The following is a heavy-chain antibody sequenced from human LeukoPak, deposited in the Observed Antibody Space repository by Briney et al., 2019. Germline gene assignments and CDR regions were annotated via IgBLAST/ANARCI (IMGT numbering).Heavy chain of an antibody. V-gene: IGHV3-11*06. Sequence: TGGSLRLSCAASGFTFSDYYMSWIRQAPGKGLEWVSYISSSDTYTNYAGSVKGRFTISRDNAKNSLYLQMNSLRAEDTAVYYCARGPYSSGSSANYWGQGTLVTVSS. CDR2: ISSSDTYT. CDR3: ARGPYSSGSSANY. D-gene: IGHD6-19*01. J-gene: IGHJ4*02. CDR1: GFTFSDYY.